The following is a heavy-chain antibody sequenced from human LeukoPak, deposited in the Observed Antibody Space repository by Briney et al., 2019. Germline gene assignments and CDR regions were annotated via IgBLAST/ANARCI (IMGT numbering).Heavy chain of an antibody. J-gene: IGHJ3*02. V-gene: IGHV3-33*01. CDR2: IWSDESKK. CDR3: AREGLTTSRNNAFDI. CDR1: GYTFSSYG. Sequence: QAGGSLRLSCAASGYTFSSYGMHWVRQRPGKGLEWLTVIWSDESKKYYGDSVKGRFTVSRDNSKNTLYLDINSLRVDDTAIYYCAREGLTTSRNNAFDIWGQGTMVAVSS. D-gene: IGHD4-4*01.